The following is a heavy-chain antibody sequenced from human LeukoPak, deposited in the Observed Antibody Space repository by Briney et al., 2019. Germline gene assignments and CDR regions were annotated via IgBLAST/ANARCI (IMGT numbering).Heavy chain of an antibody. CDR2: IYTSGST. Sequence: SETLSLTCTVSGGSISSYYWSWIRQPAGKGLEWIGRIYTSGSTNYNPSLKSRVTMSVDTSKNQFSLKLSSVTAADTAVYYCARGQTGHYYGSGSYYKFGYYYYYMDVWGKGTTVTVS. D-gene: IGHD3-10*01. V-gene: IGHV4-4*07. J-gene: IGHJ6*03. CDR1: GGSISSYY. CDR3: ARGQTGHYYGSGSYYKFGYYYYYMDV.